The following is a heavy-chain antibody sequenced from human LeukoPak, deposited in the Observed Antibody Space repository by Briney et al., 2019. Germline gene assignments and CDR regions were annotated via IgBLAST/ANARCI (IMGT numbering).Heavy chain of an antibody. CDR3: ARAEDWMITFGGVRFGY. CDR1: GYTFTSYD. D-gene: IGHD3-16*01. Sequence: GASVKVSCKASGYTFTSYDINWVRQATGQGLEWMGWMNPNSGNTGYAQKLQGRVTMTRNTYISTAYMELSSLRSEDTAVYYCARAEDWMITFGGVRFGYWGQGTLVTVSS. V-gene: IGHV1-8*01. CDR2: MNPNSGNT. J-gene: IGHJ4*02.